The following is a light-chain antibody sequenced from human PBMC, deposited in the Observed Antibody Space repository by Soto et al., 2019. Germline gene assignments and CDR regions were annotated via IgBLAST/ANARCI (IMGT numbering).Light chain of an antibody. Sequence: QPVLTQSPSASASLGASVKLTCTLSSGHSSYAIAWHQQQPGKGPRYLMKVNSDGSHNKGDGIPGRFSGSSSGAERSLTISSLQSEDEADYYCQTWGTGIQVFGGGTKLTVL. V-gene: IGLV4-69*01. CDR2: VNSDGSH. J-gene: IGLJ2*01. CDR1: SGHSSYA. CDR3: QTWGTGIQV.